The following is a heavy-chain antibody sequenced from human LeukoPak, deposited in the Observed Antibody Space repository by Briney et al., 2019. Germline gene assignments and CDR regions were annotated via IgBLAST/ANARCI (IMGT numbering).Heavy chain of an antibody. CDR2: ISYDGSDK. D-gene: IGHD1-1*01. Sequence: PGGSLRLSCAASGFTFRSYGIHWVRQAPGKGLEWVAVISYDGSDKCYADSVKGRFTIPRDNSKNTLYLQMNSLRTDDTAVYFCAKDQLGILALVYWGQGTLVTVSS. CDR3: AKDQLGILALVY. CDR1: GFTFRSYG. V-gene: IGHV3-30*18. J-gene: IGHJ4*02.